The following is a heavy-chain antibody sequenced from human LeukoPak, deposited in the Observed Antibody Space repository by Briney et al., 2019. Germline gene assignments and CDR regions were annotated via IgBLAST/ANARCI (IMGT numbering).Heavy chain of an antibody. Sequence: ASVKVSCKASGYTFTSYGISWVRQAPGQGLEWMGWISAYNGNTNYAQKLQGRVTMTTDTSTSTAYMELRSLRSDDTAVYYCARAPPLNSGYDQTFDYWGQGTLVTVSS. CDR3: ARAPPLNSGYDQTFDY. D-gene: IGHD5-12*01. CDR2: ISAYNGNT. V-gene: IGHV1-18*01. CDR1: GYTFTSYG. J-gene: IGHJ4*02.